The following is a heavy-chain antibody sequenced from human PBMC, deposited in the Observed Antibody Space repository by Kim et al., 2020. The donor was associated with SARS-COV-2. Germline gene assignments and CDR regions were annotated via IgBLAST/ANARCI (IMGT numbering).Heavy chain of an antibody. J-gene: IGHJ6*02. CDR2: IIPIFGTA. V-gene: IGHV1-69*13. CDR3: ARERGPITMVRGVIIRNPMDV. D-gene: IGHD3-10*01. CDR1: GGTFSSYA. Sequence: SVKVSCKASGGTFSSYAISWVRQAPGQGLEWMGGIIPIFGTANYAQKFQGRVTITADESTSTAYMELSSLRSEDTAVYYCARERGPITMVRGVIIRNPMDVWGQGTTVTVSS.